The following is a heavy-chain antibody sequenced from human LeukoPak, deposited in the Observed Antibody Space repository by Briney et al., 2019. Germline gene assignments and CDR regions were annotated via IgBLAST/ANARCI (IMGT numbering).Heavy chain of an antibody. D-gene: IGHD1-26*01. J-gene: IGHJ4*02. CDR2: IHHTGST. CDR3: AANGYYTIEY. V-gene: IGHV4-4*02. CDR1: GDSMSSIDW. Sequence: PSGTLSLTCAVSGDSMSSIDWWSWVRQPPGKGLEWIGEIHHTGSTNYNPSLKSRVTISVDKYKNQFSLNFNSMSAADSAVYYCAANGYYTIEYWGQGTLVTVSS.